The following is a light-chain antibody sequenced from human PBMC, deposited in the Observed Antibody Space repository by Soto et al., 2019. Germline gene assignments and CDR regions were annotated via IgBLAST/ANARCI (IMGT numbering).Light chain of an antibody. CDR2: DVN. CDR1: SSDVGYYIF. CDR3: CSYTTSSSYV. J-gene: IGLJ1*01. Sequence: QSALTQPASVSGSPGQSITISCTGSSSDVGYYIFVSWYQQHPGKAPKLMIYDVNNRPSGVSNRFSGSKSGNTASLTISGLQAEDEADYYCCSYTTSSSYVFGTGT. V-gene: IGLV2-14*01.